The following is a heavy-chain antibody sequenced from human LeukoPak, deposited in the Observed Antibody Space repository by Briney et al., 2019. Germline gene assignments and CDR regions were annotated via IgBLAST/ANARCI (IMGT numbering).Heavy chain of an antibody. CDR1: GASISGSGYY. Sequence: PSETLSLTCAVSGASISGSGYYLGWIRQPPGKGLEWIGNIYYTGSTYYNASLQSRVTISIDMSKNQFSLRLNSVTAEDTAMYYCVKSGGYGLIDYWGQGTLVTVSS. CDR3: VKSGGYGLIDY. V-gene: IGHV4-39*01. D-gene: IGHD1-26*01. CDR2: IYYTGST. J-gene: IGHJ4*02.